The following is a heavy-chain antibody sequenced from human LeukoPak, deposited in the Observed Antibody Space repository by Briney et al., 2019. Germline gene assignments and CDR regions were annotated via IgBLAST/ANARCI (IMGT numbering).Heavy chain of an antibody. J-gene: IGHJ4*02. CDR1: GFTVSNNY. CDR3: AGRRVLDASFDY. Sequence: PGGSLRLSCAASGFTVSNNYMSWVRQAPGKGLEWVSVIYSGDNTYYVESVKGRFTISRDNSKNTLFLQMNRLRAEDTAVYYCAGRRVLDASFDYWGQGTLSPSPQ. CDR2: IYSGDNT. V-gene: IGHV3-66*02. D-gene: IGHD3-16*01.